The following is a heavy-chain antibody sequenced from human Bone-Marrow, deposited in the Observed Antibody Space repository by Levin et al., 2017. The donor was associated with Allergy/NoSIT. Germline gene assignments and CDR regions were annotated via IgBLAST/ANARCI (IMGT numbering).Heavy chain of an antibody. Sequence: NTSETLSLTCTVSGGSISNSDYYWGWIRQPPGKGLEWIGSVYYSGSTYYNLSLKSRLSVTVDTSKNQFSLRLTSVTAADSAVYYCARHFEVITADDYFDPWGQGILVTVSS. D-gene: IGHD7-27*01. CDR1: GGSISNSDYY. V-gene: IGHV4-39*01. CDR2: VYYSGST. J-gene: IGHJ5*02. CDR3: ARHFEVITADDYFDP.